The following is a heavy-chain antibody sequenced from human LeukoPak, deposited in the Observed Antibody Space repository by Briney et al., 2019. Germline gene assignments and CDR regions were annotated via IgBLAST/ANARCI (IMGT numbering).Heavy chain of an antibody. D-gene: IGHD3-10*01. CDR1: GDSISSSNYY. Sequence: PSETLSLTCTVSGDSISSSNYYWGWIRQPPGKGLEWIGSIYYSGSTYYNPSLKNRLTISVDTSKNQFSLKLSSVTAADTAVYYCARTRYYYGSRSYAAPYYSDYWGQGTLVTVSS. J-gene: IGHJ4*02. CDR2: IYYSGST. CDR3: ARTRYYYGSRSYAAPYYSDY. V-gene: IGHV4-39*01.